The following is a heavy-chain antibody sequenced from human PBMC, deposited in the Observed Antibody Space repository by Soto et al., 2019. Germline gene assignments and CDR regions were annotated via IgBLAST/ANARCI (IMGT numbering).Heavy chain of an antibody. V-gene: IGHV3-11*06. CDR3: ARSRSIAARPIDY. D-gene: IGHD6-6*01. J-gene: IGHJ4*02. Sequence: GSLRLSCAASGFTFSDYYMSWIRQAPGKGLEWVSYISSSSSYTNYADSVKGRFTISRDNAKNSLYLQMNSLRAEDTAVYYCARSRSIAARPIDYWGQGTLVTVSS. CDR2: ISSSSSYT. CDR1: GFTFSDYY.